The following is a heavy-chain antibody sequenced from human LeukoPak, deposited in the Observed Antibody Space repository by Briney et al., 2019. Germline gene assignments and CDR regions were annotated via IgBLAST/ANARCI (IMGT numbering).Heavy chain of an antibody. CDR2: ISGSATGS. J-gene: IGHJ6*02. CDR1: GFMFTSYA. CDR3: ARYCGGDCNYYYGLDV. Sequence: GGSLRLSCEASGFMFTSYALAWVRQSPGKGLEWVSGISGSATGSYYADSVQGRFTISRDNSKNTLSLQMNSLKVEDTALYYCARYCGGDCNYYYGLDVWGQGTTVIVSS. D-gene: IGHD2-21*02. V-gene: IGHV3-23*01.